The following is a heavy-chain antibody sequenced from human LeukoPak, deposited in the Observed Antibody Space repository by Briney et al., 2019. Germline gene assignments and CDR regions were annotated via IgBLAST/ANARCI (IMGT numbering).Heavy chain of an antibody. Sequence: PGGSLRLSCAASGFTVSSNYMSWLRHTPGKGLEWVSIIYSAGSTYYADSVRGRFTISRDSSKNTVCLQMNSLRAEDTAVYYCASGGMGARKYYSDPFHYWGQGTLVTVSS. CDR1: GFTVSSNY. D-gene: IGHD3-10*01. J-gene: IGHJ4*02. V-gene: IGHV3-53*01. CDR2: IYSAGST. CDR3: ASGGMGARKYYSDPFHY.